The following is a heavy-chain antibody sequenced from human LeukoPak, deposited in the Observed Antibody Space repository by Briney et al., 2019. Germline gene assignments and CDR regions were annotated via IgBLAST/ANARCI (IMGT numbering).Heavy chain of an antibody. J-gene: IGHJ4*02. CDR3: AKGAGGSYGLYYFDY. V-gene: IGHV3-23*01. CDR1: GFTFSSYA. Sequence: HTGGSLRLSCAASGFTFSSYAMSWVRQAPGKGLEWVSAISGSGGSTYYADSVKGRFTISRDNSKNTLYLQMNSLRAEDTAVYYCAKGAGGSYGLYYFDYWGQGALVTVSS. D-gene: IGHD3-10*01. CDR2: ISGSGGST.